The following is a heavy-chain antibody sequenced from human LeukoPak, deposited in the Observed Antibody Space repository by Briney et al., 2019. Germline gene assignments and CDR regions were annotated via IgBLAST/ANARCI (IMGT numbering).Heavy chain of an antibody. CDR3: AKEPLYGSGSYGMDV. V-gene: IGHV3-9*01. J-gene: IGHJ6*02. CDR2: ISWNSGSI. CDR1: GSTFDDYA. Sequence: GRSLRLSCAASGSTFDDYAMHWVRQAPGKGLEWVSGISWNSGSIGYADSVKGRFTISRDNAKNSLYLQMNSLRAEDTALYYCAKEPLYGSGSYGMDVWGQGTTVTVSS. D-gene: IGHD3-10*01.